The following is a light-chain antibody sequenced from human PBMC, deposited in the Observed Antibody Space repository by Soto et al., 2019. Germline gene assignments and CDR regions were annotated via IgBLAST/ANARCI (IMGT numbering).Light chain of an antibody. J-gene: IGKJ1*01. CDR3: QQYSSWWT. V-gene: IGKV1-5*03. Sequence: DIQMTQSPSTLSASVGDRVTITCRASQSISSWLAWYQQKPGKAPKLLIYKASTLESGVPSRFSGSESGTEFTLTINSLQPDDFATYYCQQYSSWWTFGQGTKVELK. CDR2: KAS. CDR1: QSISSW.